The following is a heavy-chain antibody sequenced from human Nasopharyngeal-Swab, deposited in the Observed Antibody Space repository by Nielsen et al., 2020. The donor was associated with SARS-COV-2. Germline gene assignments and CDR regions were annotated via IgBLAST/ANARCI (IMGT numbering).Heavy chain of an antibody. Sequence: ASVKVSCKASGYTFTSYDINWVRQATGQGREWMGWMNPNSGNTGYAQKFQGRVTMTRNTSISTAYMELSSLRSEDTAVYYCARGYGDSGYDWGQYFQHWGQGTLVTVSS. CDR3: ARGYGDSGYDWGQYFQH. CDR2: MNPNSGNT. V-gene: IGHV1-8*01. J-gene: IGHJ1*01. D-gene: IGHD5-12*01. CDR1: GYTFTSYD.